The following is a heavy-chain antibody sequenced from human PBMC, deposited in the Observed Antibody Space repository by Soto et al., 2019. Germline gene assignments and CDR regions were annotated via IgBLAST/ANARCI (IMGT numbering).Heavy chain of an antibody. CDR3: ARDRRGDDILTGPATFDI. CDR1: GGTFSSYA. Sequence: QVQLVQSGAEVKKPGSSVKVSCKASGGTFSSYAISWVRQAPGQGLEWMGGIIPIVGTANYAQKFQGRVTITADESTSTAEKERSTVRSEGTAVYYCARDRRGDDILTGPATFDIWGQGTMVTVSS. J-gene: IGHJ3*02. D-gene: IGHD3-9*01. V-gene: IGHV1-69*01. CDR2: IIPIVGTA.